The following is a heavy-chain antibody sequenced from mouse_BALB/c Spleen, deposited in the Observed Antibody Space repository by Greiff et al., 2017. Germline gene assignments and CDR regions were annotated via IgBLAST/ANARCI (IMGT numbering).Heavy chain of an antibody. V-gene: IGHV1-4*02. CDR3: APMGGLDY. CDR1: GYTFTSYT. J-gene: IGHJ2*01. CDR2: INPSSGYT. Sequence: QVQLKESAAELARPGASVKMSCKASGYTFTSYTMHWVKQRPGQGLEWIGYINPSSGYTEYNQKFKDKTTLTADKSSSTAYMQLGSLTSEDSAVYYCAPMGGLDYWGQGTTLTVSS.